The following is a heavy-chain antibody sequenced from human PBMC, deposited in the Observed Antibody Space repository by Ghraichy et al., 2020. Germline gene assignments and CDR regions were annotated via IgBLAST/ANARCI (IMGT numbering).Heavy chain of an antibody. J-gene: IGHJ6*02. V-gene: IGHV1-69*13. D-gene: IGHD6-13*01. CDR3: ARAKGDLGLYLKLGQQVYYYYYGMDV. CDR1: GGTFSSYA. CDR2: IIPIFGTA. Sequence: SSVKVSCKASGGTFSSYAISWVRQAPGQGLEWMGGIIPIFGTANYAQKFQGRVTITADESTSTAYMELSSLRSEDTAVYYCARAKGDLGLYLKLGQQVYYYYYGMDVWGQGTTVTVSS.